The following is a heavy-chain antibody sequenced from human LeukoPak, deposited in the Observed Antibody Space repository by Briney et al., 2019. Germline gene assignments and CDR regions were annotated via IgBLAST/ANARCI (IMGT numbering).Heavy chain of an antibody. Sequence: GGSLRLSCAASGFTFSSYAMSWVRQAPGKGLEWVSAISGSGGSTYYADSVKGRFTISRDNSKNTLYLQMNSLRAEDTAVYYCAKETYYYDSSGYSRGGYFDYWGQGTLVTVSS. CDR3: AKETYYYDSSGYSRGGYFDY. V-gene: IGHV3-23*01. CDR1: GFTFSSYA. D-gene: IGHD3-22*01. J-gene: IGHJ4*02. CDR2: ISGSGGST.